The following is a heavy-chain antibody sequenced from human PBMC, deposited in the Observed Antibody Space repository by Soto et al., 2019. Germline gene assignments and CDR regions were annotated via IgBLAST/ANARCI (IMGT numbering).Heavy chain of an antibody. D-gene: IGHD6-13*01. CDR2: ISPNHGNT. V-gene: IGHV1-18*01. CDR1: GGTFSSYT. Sequence: ASVKVSCKASGGTFSSYTISWVRQAPGQGLEWMGWISPNHGNTNYAQKLQGRVTMTTGTSTSTAYMELRSLRSDDTAVYYCARRTAAGMNAFDIWGQGTMVTVSS. CDR3: ARRTAAGMNAFDI. J-gene: IGHJ3*02.